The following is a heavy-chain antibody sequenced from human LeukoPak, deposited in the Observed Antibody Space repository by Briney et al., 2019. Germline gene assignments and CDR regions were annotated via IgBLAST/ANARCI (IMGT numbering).Heavy chain of an antibody. CDR3: AKDAYSCFSCSYNMDS. V-gene: IGHV1-2*02. CDR1: GYTVTGHY. D-gene: IGHD6-13*01. Sequence: AAVKVSCKASGYTVTGHYLHWVRQAPGQGLEWMGWINPNSGVTNYAQKFQGRVTMTRDTSINTAYMELHSLTSDDTAIYYCAKDAYSCFSCSYNMDSWGQGTVVAVSS. J-gene: IGHJ4*02. CDR2: INPNSGVT.